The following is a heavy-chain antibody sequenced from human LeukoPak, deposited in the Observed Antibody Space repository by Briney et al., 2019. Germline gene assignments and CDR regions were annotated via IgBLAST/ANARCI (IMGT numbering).Heavy chain of an antibody. CDR1: GGSISSYY. D-gene: IGHD1-20*01. CDR2: IYYSGST. Sequence: SETLSLTCTVSGGSISSYYWSWIRQPPGKGLEWIGYIYYSGSTNYNPSLKSRVTISVDTSKNQFSLKLSSVTAAGTAVYYCATLHITGTTDYWGQGTLVTVSS. J-gene: IGHJ4*02. CDR3: ATLHITGTTDY. V-gene: IGHV4-59*08.